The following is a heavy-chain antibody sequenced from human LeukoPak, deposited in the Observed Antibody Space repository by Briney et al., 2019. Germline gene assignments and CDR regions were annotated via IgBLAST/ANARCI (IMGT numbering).Heavy chain of an antibody. CDR1: AFTFSSYA. V-gene: IGHV3-23*01. CDR3: AKYQLIRRLYYFDF. D-gene: IGHD2-2*01. CDR2: INGSGGST. Sequence: GGSLRLSCAASAFTFSSYAMTWVRQAPGKGLEWVSGINGSGGSTYYADSVKGRFTISRDNSKNTLYLQMNSLRAEDTAIYYCAKYQLIRRLYYFDFWGEGTLVTVSS. J-gene: IGHJ4*02.